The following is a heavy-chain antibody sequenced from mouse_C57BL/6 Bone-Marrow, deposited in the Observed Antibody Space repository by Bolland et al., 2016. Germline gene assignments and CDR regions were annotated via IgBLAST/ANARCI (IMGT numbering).Heavy chain of an antibody. CDR2: IYPGDGDT. D-gene: IGHD1-1*01. CDR3: AREGVLLRYVDY. Sequence: IYPGDGDTNYNEKFKGKATLTADKSSSTAYMQLSSLTSEDSAVYFCAREGVLLRYVDYWGQGTS. V-gene: IGHV1-82*01. J-gene: IGHJ4*01.